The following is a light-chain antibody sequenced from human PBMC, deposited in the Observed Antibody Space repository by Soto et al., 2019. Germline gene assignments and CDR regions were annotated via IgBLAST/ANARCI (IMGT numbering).Light chain of an antibody. CDR1: SGHSSYA. V-gene: IGLV4-69*01. Sequence: QSVLTQSPSASASLGASVKLTCTLSSGHSSYAIAWHQQQPEKGPWYLMKLNSDGSHSKGDGIPDRFSGSSSGAERYLTISSLQSEDEADYYCQTWGTGIHVVFGGGTQLTVL. J-gene: IGLJ2*01. CDR3: QTWGTGIHVV. CDR2: LNSDGSH.